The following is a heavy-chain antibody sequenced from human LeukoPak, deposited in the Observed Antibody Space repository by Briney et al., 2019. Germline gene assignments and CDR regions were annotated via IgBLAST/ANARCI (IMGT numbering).Heavy chain of an antibody. J-gene: IGHJ4*02. CDR1: GFTFSSYS. D-gene: IGHD4-17*01. Sequence: GGSLRLSCAASGFTFSSYSMNWVRQAPGKGLEWVSYISSSSSTIYYADSVEGRFTISRDNAKNSLYLQMNSLRDEDTAVYYCARDSLPYYGDYTYFDYWGQGTLVTVSS. CDR2: ISSSSSTI. CDR3: ARDSLPYYGDYTYFDY. V-gene: IGHV3-48*02.